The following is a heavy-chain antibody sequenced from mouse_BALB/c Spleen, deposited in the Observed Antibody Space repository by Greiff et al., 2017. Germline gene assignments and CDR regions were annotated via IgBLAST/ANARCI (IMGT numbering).Heavy chain of an antibody. CDR2: INPSTGYT. CDR1: GYTFTSYW. Sequence: VQLVESGAELAKPGASVKMSCKASGYTFTSYWMHWVKQRPGQGLEWIGYINPSTGYTEYNQKFKDKATLTADKSSSTAYMQLSSLTSEDSAVYYCARGPSTVVALYWYFDVWGAGTTVTVSS. V-gene: IGHV1-7*01. D-gene: IGHD1-1*01. CDR3: ARGPSTVVALYWYFDV. J-gene: IGHJ1*01.